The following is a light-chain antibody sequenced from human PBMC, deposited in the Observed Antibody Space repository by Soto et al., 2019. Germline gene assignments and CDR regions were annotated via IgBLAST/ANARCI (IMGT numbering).Light chain of an antibody. V-gene: IGKV4-1*01. Sequence: FVLTQSPDSLALSLGETATITCKTTQSALFSASNKNYIAWYQRRPGQPLKLLFYWASTRASGVPERFSGSGSGTDFTLTISSLQPDDAAIYYCKKYFSIPRFTFAQGSKVEIX. CDR2: WAS. CDR1: QSALFSASNKNY. CDR3: KKYFSIPRFT. J-gene: IGKJ2*01.